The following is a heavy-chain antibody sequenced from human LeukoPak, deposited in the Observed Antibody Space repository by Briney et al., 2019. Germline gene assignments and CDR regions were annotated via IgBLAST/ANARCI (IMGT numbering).Heavy chain of an antibody. CDR1: GGSIRSSYYY. V-gene: IGHV4-39*01. Sequence: SETLSLTCTVSGGSIRSSYYYWGWIRQPPGKGLEWIGSIYDSGSTYYNPSLKSRVTISVDTSKNQFSLKLSSVTAADTAVFYCARSPGTIYWFDPWGQGTLVTVSS. CDR2: IYDSGST. J-gene: IGHJ5*02. CDR3: ARSPGTIYWFDP. D-gene: IGHD3-3*01.